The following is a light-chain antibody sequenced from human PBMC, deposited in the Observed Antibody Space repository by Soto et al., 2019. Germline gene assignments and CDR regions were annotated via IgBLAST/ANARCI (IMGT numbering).Light chain of an antibody. CDR3: QQRSNWPRIT. CDR2: DAS. CDR1: QSISSY. V-gene: IGKV3-11*01. Sequence: EIVLTQSPATLSLSPGERATLSCRASQSISSYLAWYQQKPGQDPRLLIYDASERATGIPDRFSGSGSGTDFTLTISSLEPEDFAVYYCQQRSNWPRITFGPGTKVDIK. J-gene: IGKJ3*01.